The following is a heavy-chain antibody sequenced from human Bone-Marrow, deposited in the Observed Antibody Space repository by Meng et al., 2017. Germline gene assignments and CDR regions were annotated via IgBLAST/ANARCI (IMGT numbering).Heavy chain of an antibody. CDR3: ARESLAQLGTVDY. Sequence: SVNVSCKASGGTFSSYAISWVRQAPGQGLEWMGGIIPIFGTANYAQKFQGRVTITADESTSTAYMELSSLRSEDTAVYYCARESLAQLGTVDYWGQGTLVTVSS. CDR1: GGTFSSYA. V-gene: IGHV1-69*13. CDR2: IIPIFGTA. D-gene: IGHD7-27*01. J-gene: IGHJ4*02.